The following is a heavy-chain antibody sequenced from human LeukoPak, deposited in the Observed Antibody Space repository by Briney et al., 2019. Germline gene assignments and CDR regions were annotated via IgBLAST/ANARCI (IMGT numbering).Heavy chain of an antibody. CDR3: AKDRGYYDFWSGYYLGNYFDH. CDR1: GFTFSSYA. D-gene: IGHD3-3*01. V-gene: IGHV3-23*01. Sequence: PGGSLRLSCAASGFTFSSYAMSWVRQAPGKGLEWVSAISGSGGSTYYADSVKGRFTISRDNSKNTLYLQMNSLRAEDTAVYYCAKDRGYYDFWSGYYLGNYFDHWGQGTLVTVSS. J-gene: IGHJ4*02. CDR2: ISGSGGST.